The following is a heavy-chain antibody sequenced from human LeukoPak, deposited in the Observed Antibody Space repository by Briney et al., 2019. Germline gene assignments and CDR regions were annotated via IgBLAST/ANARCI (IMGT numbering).Heavy chain of an antibody. D-gene: IGHD3-10*01. V-gene: IGHV3-21*01. CDR3: ARDAITMVRGVIGWFDP. CDR1: GFTFSSYS. J-gene: IGHJ5*02. Sequence: GGSLRLSCAASGFTFSSYSMNWVRQAPGKGLEWVSSISSSSSYIYYADSVKGRFTISRDNAKNTLYLQMNSLRAEDTAVYYCARDAITMVRGVIGWFDPWGQGTLVTVSS. CDR2: ISSSSSYI.